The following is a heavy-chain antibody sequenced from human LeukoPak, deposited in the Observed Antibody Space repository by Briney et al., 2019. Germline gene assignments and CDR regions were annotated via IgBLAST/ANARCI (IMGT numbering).Heavy chain of an antibody. CDR2: ISSRSSST. Sequence: GGSLRLSCAASGFTFSDYSMNWVRQGPGKGLEWVPSISSRSSSTSYIASVKGRFTISRDNAKNSLYLHMNRLRAEDTAVYYCARVGCLRTLGYCSSFTSIDYWGRETLVTVSS. CDR3: ARVGCLRTLGYCSSFTSIDY. D-gene: IGHD2-2*01. V-gene: IGHV3-21*01. J-gene: IGHJ4*02. CDR1: GFTFSDYS.